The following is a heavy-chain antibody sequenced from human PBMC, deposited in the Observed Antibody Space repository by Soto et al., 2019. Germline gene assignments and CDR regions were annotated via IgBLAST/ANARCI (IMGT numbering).Heavy chain of an antibody. D-gene: IGHD3-22*01. Sequence: SETLSLTCTVSGGSISSSSYYWGWIRQPPGKGLEWIGGIYYSGDTYYNPSLKSRVTISVDTSKNQFSLKLSSVTAADTTVYYCARAFTYDSSVGPGYFDYWGQGTMVTVYS. CDR1: GGSISSSSYY. CDR2: IYYSGDT. CDR3: ARAFTYDSSVGPGYFDY. V-gene: IGHV4-39*02. J-gene: IGHJ4*02.